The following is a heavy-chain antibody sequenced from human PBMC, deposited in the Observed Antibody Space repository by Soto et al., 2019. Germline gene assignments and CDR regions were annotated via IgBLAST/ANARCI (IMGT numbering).Heavy chain of an antibody. Sequence: GGSLRLSCAASGLTFSSYAMHWVRQAPGKGLEWVAVISYEGSNKYYADSVKGRFTISRDNSKNTLYLQMNSLRAEDTAVYYCAKGIAAAGTSSWFDPWGQGTLVTVSS. CDR1: GLTFSSYA. CDR3: AKGIAAAGTSSWFDP. CDR2: ISYEGSNK. J-gene: IGHJ5*02. V-gene: IGHV3-30-3*01. D-gene: IGHD6-13*01.